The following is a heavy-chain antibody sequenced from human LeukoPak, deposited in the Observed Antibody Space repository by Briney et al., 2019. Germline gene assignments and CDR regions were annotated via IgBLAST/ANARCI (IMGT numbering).Heavy chain of an antibody. D-gene: IGHD2-21*01. CDR2: IYYSGST. V-gene: IGHV4-59*08. CDR1: GGSISSYY. Sequence: SETLSLTCTVSGGSISSYYWSWIRQPPGKGLEWIGYIYYSGSTNYNPSLKSRVTISVDTSKNQFSLKLSSVTAADTAVYYCARLISPRVMDYWGQGTLVTVSS. J-gene: IGHJ4*02. CDR3: ARLISPRVMDY.